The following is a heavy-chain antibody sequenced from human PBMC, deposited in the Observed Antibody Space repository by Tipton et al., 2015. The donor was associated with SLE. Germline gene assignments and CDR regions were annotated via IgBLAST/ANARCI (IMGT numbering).Heavy chain of an antibody. CDR2: INHSGST. D-gene: IGHD3-3*01. J-gene: IGHJ3*02. CDR1: GGSFSGYY. CDR3: ARRGGEIRYVDFWSGRDGAFDI. Sequence: TLSLTCAVYGGSFSGYYWSWIRQPPGKGLEWIGEINHSGSTNYNPSLKSRVTISVDTSKNQFSLKLSSVTAADTAVYYCARRGGEIRYVDFWSGRDGAFDIWGQGTMVTVSS. V-gene: IGHV4-34*01.